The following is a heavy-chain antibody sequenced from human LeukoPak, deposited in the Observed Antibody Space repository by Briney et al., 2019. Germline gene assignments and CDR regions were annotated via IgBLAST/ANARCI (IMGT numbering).Heavy chain of an antibody. CDR3: ARENDRYGRIDY. CDR2: VSYSGST. D-gene: IGHD5-18*01. J-gene: IGHJ4*02. V-gene: IGHV4-59*01. Sequence: ASETLSLTCTVSGGSISSYYWSWVRQPPGKGLEWIGYVSYSGSTDYNPSLKSRVIISIDTSKNQFFLRLSSVTAADTAVYYCARENDRYGRIDYWGQGTQVTVSS. CDR1: GGSISSYY.